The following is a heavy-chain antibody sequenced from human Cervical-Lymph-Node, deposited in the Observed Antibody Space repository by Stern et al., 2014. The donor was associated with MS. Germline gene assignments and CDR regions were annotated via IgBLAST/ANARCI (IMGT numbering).Heavy chain of an antibody. Sequence: VQLVQSGAEVQKPGSSVKVSCRASGGTFSSSDISWVRQAPGQGLEWMGGIIPLLGTANYAQKYQGRVTITADESTSTAYMELSSLRSEDTAIYYCALGGFGHYFEYWGQGTLVTVSS. D-gene: IGHD3-10*01. CDR2: IIPLLGTA. V-gene: IGHV1-69*01. CDR3: ALGGFGHYFEY. J-gene: IGHJ4*02. CDR1: GGTFSSSD.